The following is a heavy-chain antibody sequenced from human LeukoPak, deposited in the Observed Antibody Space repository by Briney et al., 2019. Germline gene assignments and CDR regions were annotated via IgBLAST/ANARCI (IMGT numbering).Heavy chain of an antibody. D-gene: IGHD1-26*01. CDR1: GYSISSAYY. Sequence: TSETLSLTCTVSGYSISSAYYWGFIRQPPGKGLEWIGSIYHSGSTYYNASLKSRVTISLDTSKNQFSLKLSSVTAADTAVYYCARDKGAYSGSYHDYWGQGTLVTVSS. V-gene: IGHV4-38-2*02. CDR2: IYHSGST. J-gene: IGHJ4*02. CDR3: ARDKGAYSGSYHDY.